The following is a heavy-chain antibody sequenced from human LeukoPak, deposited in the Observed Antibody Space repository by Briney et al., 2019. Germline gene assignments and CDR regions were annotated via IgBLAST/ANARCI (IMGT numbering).Heavy chain of an antibody. Sequence: ASVKVSCKASGYTFTSYAMHWVRQAPGQRLEWMGWINAGNGNTKYSQKFQGRVTITRDTSASTAYMELSSLRSEDTAVYYCARGITMVRGVIPFDYWGQGTLVTVSP. V-gene: IGHV1-3*01. CDR2: INAGNGNT. CDR1: GYTFTSYA. CDR3: ARGITMVRGVIPFDY. J-gene: IGHJ4*02. D-gene: IGHD3-10*01.